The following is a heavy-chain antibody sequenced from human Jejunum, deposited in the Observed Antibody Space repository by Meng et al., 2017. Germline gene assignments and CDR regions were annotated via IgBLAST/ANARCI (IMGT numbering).Heavy chain of an antibody. D-gene: IGHD1-26*01. V-gene: IGHV3-21*01. CDR1: GFVFTNYN. Sequence: GESLKISCAASGFVFTNYNLNWVRQAPGKGPEWVSSISISSEYIYYADPMKGRFTMCRDYAGNSVSLQMDSLRVEDTADYYCSVLGANLLNHHYYGLDVWGQGTTVTVSS. CDR2: ISISSEYI. J-gene: IGHJ6*02. CDR3: SVLGANLLNHHYYGLDV.